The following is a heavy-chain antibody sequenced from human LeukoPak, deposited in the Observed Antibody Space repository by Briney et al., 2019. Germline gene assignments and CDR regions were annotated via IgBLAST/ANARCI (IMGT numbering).Heavy chain of an antibody. CDR3: ARAGAKYDSSGYFGY. D-gene: IGHD3-22*01. CDR2: IYYSGST. Sequence: PSETLSLTCTVSGRSISSDGYYWSWIRQHPGKGLEWIGYIYYSGSTYYNPSLKSRVTISVDTSKNQFSLKLSSVTAADTAVYYCARAGAKYDSSGYFGYWGQGTLVTVSS. J-gene: IGHJ4*02. CDR1: GRSISSDGYY. V-gene: IGHV4-31*03.